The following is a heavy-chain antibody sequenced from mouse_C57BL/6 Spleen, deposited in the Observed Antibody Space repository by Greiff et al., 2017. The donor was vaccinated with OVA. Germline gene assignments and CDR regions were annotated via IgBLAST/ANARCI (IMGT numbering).Heavy chain of an antibody. CDR1: GYTFTSYW. D-gene: IGHD2-3*01. Sequence: QVQLQQPGAELVKPGASVKLSCKASGYTFTSYWMQWVKQRPGQGLEWIGELDPSDSYTNYNQKFKGKATLTVDTASSTAYMQLSSLTSEDSAVYYCARAGIYDGYLYWGQGTTLTVSS. J-gene: IGHJ2*01. CDR3: ARAGIYDGYLY. V-gene: IGHV1-50*01. CDR2: LDPSDSYT.